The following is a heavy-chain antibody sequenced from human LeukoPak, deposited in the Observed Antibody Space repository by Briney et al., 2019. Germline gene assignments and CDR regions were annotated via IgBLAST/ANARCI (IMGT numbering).Heavy chain of an antibody. CDR2: ISGSGGNT. J-gene: IGHJ6*02. CDR1: GFTFSTDV. D-gene: IGHD3-16*01. V-gene: IGHV3-23*01. Sequence: GGSLRLSCAASGFTFSTDVMSWVRQAPGKGLECVSAISGSGGNTYYADSVKGQFTISRDNSKNMLYLQMNSLRAEDTAVYYCAKVSGGIQIWPQPFGDGMDVWGQGTTVTVSS. CDR3: AKVSGGIQIWPQPFGDGMDV.